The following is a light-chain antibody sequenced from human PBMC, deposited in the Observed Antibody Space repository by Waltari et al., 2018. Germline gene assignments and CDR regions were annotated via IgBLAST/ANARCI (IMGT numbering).Light chain of an antibody. CDR1: SLRTFY. CDR3: NSRDISGYLWV. J-gene: IGLJ3*02. CDR2: AKA. Sequence: SSELTQDPAVSVALGQTVTLTCQGASLRTFYSRWFQHKPGQAPLLVIYAKANRPSGIPDRFSGSSSGDTASLTITGAQAEDEADYYCNSRDISGYLWVFGGGTKLTVL. V-gene: IGLV3-19*01.